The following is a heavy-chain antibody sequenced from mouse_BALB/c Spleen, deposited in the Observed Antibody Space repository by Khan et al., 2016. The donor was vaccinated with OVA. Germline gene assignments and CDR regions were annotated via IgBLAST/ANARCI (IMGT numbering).Heavy chain of an antibody. CDR2: ISSGGDNI. Sequence: EVELVESGGDLVKPGGSLKLSCSASGFTFSTYAMSWVRQTPEKRLEWVATISSGGDNIYYPDSVKGRFTISRDNAKNTLYLHMCSLRSEDTAMFYCSRHNYGPFAYWGQGTLVTVSA. CDR3: SRHNYGPFAY. V-gene: IGHV5-9-3*01. D-gene: IGHD1-1*01. CDR1: GFTFSTYA. J-gene: IGHJ3*01.